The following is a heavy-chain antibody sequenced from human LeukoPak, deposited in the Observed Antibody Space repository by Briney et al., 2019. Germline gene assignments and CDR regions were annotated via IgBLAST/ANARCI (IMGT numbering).Heavy chain of an antibody. CDR3: AGYDSSGYYFDPARYYYYMDV. D-gene: IGHD3-22*01. J-gene: IGHJ6*03. Sequence: ASVKVSCKASGGTFSSYAISWVRQAPGQGLEWMGGIIPIFGTANYAQKFQGRVTITADESTSTAYMELSSLRSEDTAVYYCAGYDSSGYYFDPARYYYYMDVWGKGTTVTISS. V-gene: IGHV1-69*13. CDR1: GGTFSSYA. CDR2: IIPIFGTA.